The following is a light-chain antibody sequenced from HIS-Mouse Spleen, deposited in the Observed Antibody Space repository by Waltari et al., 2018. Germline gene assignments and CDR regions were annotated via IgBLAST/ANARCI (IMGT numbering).Light chain of an antibody. CDR1: SSNIGSNT. CDR2: SNN. V-gene: IGLV1-44*01. J-gene: IGLJ1*01. Sequence: QYVLTQPPSASGTPGQRVTISCSGSSSNIGSNTVNWYQQLPGTAPKPLIYSNNQRPSGVPDRFSGSKSGTSASLAISGLQSEDEADYYCAAWDDSLNGYVFGTGTKVTVL. CDR3: AAWDDSLNGYV.